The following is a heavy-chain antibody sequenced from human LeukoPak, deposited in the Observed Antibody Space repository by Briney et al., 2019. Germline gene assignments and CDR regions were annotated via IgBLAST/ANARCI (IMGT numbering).Heavy chain of an antibody. CDR1: GLTFSIYA. CDR3: AIVVAARQGTIDP. J-gene: IGHJ5*02. D-gene: IGHD6-6*01. V-gene: IGHV3-23*01. Sequence: RGPVRRPCAASGLTFSIYAMSGVRQAPGKGLEWVSAISGSGGTTYYADSVKGRFTISRDNSKSTLYVQMNSLRAEDTAVYYCAIVVAARQGTIDPWGQGTLVTISS. CDR2: ISGSGGTT.